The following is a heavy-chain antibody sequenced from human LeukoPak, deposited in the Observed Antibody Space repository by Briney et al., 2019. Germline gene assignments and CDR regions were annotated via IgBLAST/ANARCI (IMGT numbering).Heavy chain of an antibody. D-gene: IGHD3-22*01. Sequence: GASVKVSCKVSGYTLTEFSMHWERQAPGKGLEWMGGFDPEDGETIYAQKFQGRVTMTEDTSTDTAYMELSSLRSEDTAVYYCATKGRGGITMILYGMHFWGQGTTVTVSS. J-gene: IGHJ6*02. V-gene: IGHV1-24*01. CDR2: FDPEDGET. CDR1: GYTLTEFS. CDR3: ATKGRGGITMILYGMHF.